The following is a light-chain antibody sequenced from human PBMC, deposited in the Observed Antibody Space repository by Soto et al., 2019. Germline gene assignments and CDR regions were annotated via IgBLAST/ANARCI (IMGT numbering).Light chain of an antibody. Sequence: QSALTQPASVSGSPGQSITISCTGTSTDVGGYKYVSWYQQHPDKAPKLIISEVSNRPSWVSHRFSGSKSGNTASLTISGRQAEDEADYYCSSYSSTSTYVFGPGTKLTVL. CDR3: SSYSSTSTYV. CDR2: EVS. J-gene: IGLJ1*01. CDR1: STDVGGYKY. V-gene: IGLV2-14*01.